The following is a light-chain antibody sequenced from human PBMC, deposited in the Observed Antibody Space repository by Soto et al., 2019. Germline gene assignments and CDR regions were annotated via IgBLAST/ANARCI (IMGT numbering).Light chain of an antibody. J-gene: IGLJ1*01. CDR2: DVS. V-gene: IGLV2-14*01. CDR1: SSDVGGYNY. CDR3: CSYTSSSTYV. Sequence: QSVLTRPASVSGSPGQSITFSCTGTSSDVGGYNYVSWYQQHPGKAPKLMIYDVSNRPSGVSNRFSGSKSGNTASLTISGLQAEDEADYYCCSYTSSSTYVFGSGTKVTVL.